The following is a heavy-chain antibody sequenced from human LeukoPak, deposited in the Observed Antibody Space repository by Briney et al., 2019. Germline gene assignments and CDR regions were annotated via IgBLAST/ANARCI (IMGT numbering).Heavy chain of an antibody. V-gene: IGHV1-8*01. D-gene: IGHD3-22*01. CDR1: GYTFTSYV. J-gene: IGHJ4*02. CDR2: MNPNSGNT. Sequence: ASVKVSCKASGYTFTSYVINWVRQATGQGLEWMGWMNPNSGNTGYAQKFQGRVTMTRNTSISTAYMELSSLRSEDTAVYYCARGTYDSSGYYPDYWGQGTLVTVSS. CDR3: ARGTYDSSGYYPDY.